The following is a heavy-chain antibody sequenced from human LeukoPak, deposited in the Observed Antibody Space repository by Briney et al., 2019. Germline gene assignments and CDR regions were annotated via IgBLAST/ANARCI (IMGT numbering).Heavy chain of an antibody. CDR2: IYTSGST. CDR3: ARDRSIAAVLYDY. CDR1: GGSISSYY. Sequence: SETLSLTCTVSGGSISSYYWSWIRQPDGKGLEWIGRIYTSGSTNYNPSLKSRVTMSVDTSKNQFSLKLSSVTAADTAVYYCARDRSIAAVLYDYWGQGTLVTAAS. J-gene: IGHJ4*02. V-gene: IGHV4-4*07. D-gene: IGHD6-13*01.